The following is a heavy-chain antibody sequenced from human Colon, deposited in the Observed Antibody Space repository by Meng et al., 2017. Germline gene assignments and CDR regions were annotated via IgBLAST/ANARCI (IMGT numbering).Heavy chain of an antibody. CDR3: ARDIPHYSDSSGYYGFDY. J-gene: IGHJ4*02. V-gene: IGHV3-21*01. Sequence: GESLKISCAASGFTFSSYSMNWVRQAPGKGLEWVSSISSSSSYIYYADSVKGRFTISRDNAKNSLYLQMNSLRAEDTAVYCCARDIPHYSDSSGYYGFDYWGQGTPVTVSS. CDR2: ISSSSSYI. CDR1: GFTFSSYS. D-gene: IGHD3-22*01.